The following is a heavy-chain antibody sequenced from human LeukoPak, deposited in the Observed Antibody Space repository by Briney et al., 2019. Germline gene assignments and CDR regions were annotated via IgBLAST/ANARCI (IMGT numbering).Heavy chain of an antibody. Sequence: SVKVSCKASGFPLSSSAVQWVRQAGGQRLEWIGWIVVGSNNTNYAQKFQERVTITRDMSTSTAYMELSSLRSEDTAVYYCAAPYSTRWFDLWGRGTLVTASS. V-gene: IGHV1-58*01. J-gene: IGHJ5*02. CDR2: IVVGSNNT. CDR3: AAPYSTRWFDL. CDR1: GFPLSSSA. D-gene: IGHD6-13*01.